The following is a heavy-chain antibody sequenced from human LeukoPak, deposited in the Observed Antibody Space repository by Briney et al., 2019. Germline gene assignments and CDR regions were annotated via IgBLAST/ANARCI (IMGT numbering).Heavy chain of an antibody. D-gene: IGHD3-16*01. CDR3: ARFGDPSTTLDY. V-gene: IGHV3-7*01. CDR1: GFTFSRHW. Sequence: GGSLRLSCAASGFTFSRHWMSWVRQAPGKGLEWVAHIRQDGNWRHHEDSVEGRFTISRDNAKNSLYLQMNGLRVEDTAVYYCARFGDPSTTLDYWGQGTRVTVSS. J-gene: IGHJ4*02. CDR2: IRQDGNWR.